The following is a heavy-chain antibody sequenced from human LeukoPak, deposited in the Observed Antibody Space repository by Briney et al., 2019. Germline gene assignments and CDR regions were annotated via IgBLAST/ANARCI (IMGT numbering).Heavy chain of an antibody. V-gene: IGHV3-30*02. Sequence: GGSLRLSCAASGFTFSSYGMHWVRQAPGKGLEWVAFIRYDGSNKYYADSVKGRFTISRDNSKNTLYLQMNSLRAEDTAVYYCAKDPRLGYHHGYYMDVWGKGTTVTVSS. J-gene: IGHJ6*03. CDR3: AKDPRLGYHHGYYMDV. CDR2: IRYDGSNK. D-gene: IGHD5-18*01. CDR1: GFTFSSYG.